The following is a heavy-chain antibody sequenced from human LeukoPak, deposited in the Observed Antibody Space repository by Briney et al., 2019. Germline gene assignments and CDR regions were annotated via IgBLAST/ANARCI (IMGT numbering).Heavy chain of an antibody. D-gene: IGHD1-26*01. Sequence: GGSLRLSCTASGFSFSSYTMHWVRQAPGKGLEYVSAITSHGGNTHYTNSVKGRFTISRDNSKNTLYLQMGSLRPDDMAIYYCARVKMGATVSDYYYYYMDVWGKGTTVTVSS. CDR1: GFSFSSYT. CDR3: ARVKMGATVSDYYYYYMDV. CDR2: ITSHGGNT. V-gene: IGHV3-64*01. J-gene: IGHJ6*03.